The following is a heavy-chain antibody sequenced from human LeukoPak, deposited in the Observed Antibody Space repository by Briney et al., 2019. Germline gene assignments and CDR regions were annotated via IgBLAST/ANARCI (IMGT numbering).Heavy chain of an antibody. CDR3: ARGYFDWLLARSYCFDY. CDR1: GGSISSSSYY. J-gene: IGHJ4*02. D-gene: IGHD3-9*01. CDR2: IYYSGST. V-gene: IGHV4-39*07. Sequence: SETLSLTCTVSGGSISSSSYYWGWIRQPPGKGLEWIGSIYYSGSTYYNPSLKSRVTISVDTSKNQFSLKLSSVTAADTAVYYCARGYFDWLLARSYCFDYWGQGTLVTVSS.